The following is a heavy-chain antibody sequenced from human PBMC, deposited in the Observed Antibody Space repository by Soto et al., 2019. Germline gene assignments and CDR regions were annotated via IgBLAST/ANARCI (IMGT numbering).Heavy chain of an antibody. CDR2: ISAYNGNT. V-gene: IGHV1-18*04. CDR3: ARGGLKITMIVVVTMTLDY. Sequence: GASVKVSCKASGYTFTSYGISWVRQAPGQGLEWMGWISAYNGNTNYAQKLQGRVTMTTDTSTSTAYMELRSLRSDDTAVYYCARGGLKITMIVVVTMTLDYWGQGTLVTVSS. CDR1: GYTFTSYG. D-gene: IGHD3-22*01. J-gene: IGHJ4*02.